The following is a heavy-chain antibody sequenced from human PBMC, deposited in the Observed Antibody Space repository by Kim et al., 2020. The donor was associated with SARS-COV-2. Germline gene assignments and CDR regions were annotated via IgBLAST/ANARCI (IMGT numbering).Heavy chain of an antibody. CDR3: AKDPKLDSSGWY. J-gene: IGHJ4*02. Sequence: GYADSVKCRFTISRDNAKNSLYLQRNSLRAEDTALYYCAKDPKLDSSGWYWGQGTLVTVSS. V-gene: IGHV3-9*01. D-gene: IGHD6-19*01.